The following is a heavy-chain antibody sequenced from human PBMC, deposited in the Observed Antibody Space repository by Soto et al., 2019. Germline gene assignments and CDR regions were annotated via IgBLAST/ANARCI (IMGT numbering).Heavy chain of an antibody. J-gene: IGHJ4*02. V-gene: IGHV4-31*03. CDR3: ARSGYSYGPNPLLY. CDR1: GGSISSGGYS. Sequence: TLSLTCTVSGGSISSGGYSWSWLRQHPGKGLEWIGYIYYSGSTYYNPSLKSRVTISVDTSKNQFSLKLSSVTAADTAVYYCARSGYSYGPNPLLYWGQGTLVPSPQ. CDR2: IYYSGST. D-gene: IGHD5-18*01.